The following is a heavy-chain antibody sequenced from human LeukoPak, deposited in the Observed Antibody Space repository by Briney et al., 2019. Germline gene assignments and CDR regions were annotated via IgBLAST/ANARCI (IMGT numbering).Heavy chain of an antibody. Sequence: SVKVSCKASGGTFSSYAISWVRQAPGQGLEWMEGIIPIFGTANYAQKFQGRVTITADESTSTAYMELSSLRSEDTAVYYCASSSSSHYYFDYWGQGTLVAVSS. J-gene: IGHJ4*02. CDR3: ASSSSSHYYFDY. V-gene: IGHV1-69*01. CDR1: GGTFSSYA. CDR2: IIPIFGTA. D-gene: IGHD6-6*01.